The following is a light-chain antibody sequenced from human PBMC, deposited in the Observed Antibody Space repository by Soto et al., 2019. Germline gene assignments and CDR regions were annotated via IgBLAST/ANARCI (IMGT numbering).Light chain of an antibody. Sequence: QSALTQPASVSGSPGQSITISCTGTSSDVGDYNYVSWYQQHPGKAPKLIIYGVSNRPSGISNRFSDSKSGNTASLTISGLQAEDEADYYCSSYTSTNTLVFGGGTKVTVL. J-gene: IGLJ2*01. CDR3: SSYTSTNTLV. CDR1: SSDVGDYNY. CDR2: GVS. V-gene: IGLV2-14*01.